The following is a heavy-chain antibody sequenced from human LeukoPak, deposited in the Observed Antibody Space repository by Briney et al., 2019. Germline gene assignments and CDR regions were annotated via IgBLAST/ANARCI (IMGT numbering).Heavy chain of an antibody. V-gene: IGHV3-33*01. Sequence: GRSLRLSCAASGFTFSNYGMHWVRQAPGKGLEWVAIIWYDGSNKYYADSVKGRSTISRDNSKNTLYLQMNSLRAEDTAVYYCARDRDVYSSRWNRNFAYWGQGTLVTVSA. D-gene: IGHD6-13*01. CDR1: GFTFSNYG. CDR2: IWYDGSNK. CDR3: ARDRDVYSSRWNRNFAY. J-gene: IGHJ4*02.